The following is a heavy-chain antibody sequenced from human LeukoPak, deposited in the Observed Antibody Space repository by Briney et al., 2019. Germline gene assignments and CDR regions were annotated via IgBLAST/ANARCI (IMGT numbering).Heavy chain of an antibody. V-gene: IGHV3-11*05. CDR3: ARDYDYYGSGMEDYYYGMDV. J-gene: IGHJ6*02. CDR1: GFTFSDYY. CDR2: ISSSSSYT. Sequence: GGSLRLSCAASGFTFSDYYMSWIRQAPGKGLEWVSYISSSSSYTNYADSVKGRFTISRDNAKNSLYLQMNSLRAEDTAVYYCARDYDYYGSGMEDYYYGMDVWGQGTTVTVSS. D-gene: IGHD3-10*01.